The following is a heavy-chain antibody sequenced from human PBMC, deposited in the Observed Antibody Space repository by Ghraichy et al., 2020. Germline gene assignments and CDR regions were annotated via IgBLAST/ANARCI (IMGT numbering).Heavy chain of an antibody. Sequence: SLSLTCATSGFTFSDHYLDWVRQAPGKGLEWVGRTRNKADSYTTEYAASVSGRFTVSRDASKNSMYLQMNSLKTEDTAVYYCARARDYAFDIWGQGTMVTVSS. J-gene: IGHJ3*02. CDR1: GFTFSDHY. V-gene: IGHV3-72*01. D-gene: IGHD2-21*02. CDR2: TRNKADSYTT. CDR3: ARARDYAFDI.